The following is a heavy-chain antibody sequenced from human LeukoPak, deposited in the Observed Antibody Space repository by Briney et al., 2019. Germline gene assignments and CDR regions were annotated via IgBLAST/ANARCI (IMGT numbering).Heavy chain of an antibody. D-gene: IGHD3-10*01. CDR1: GGSISSYY. V-gene: IGHV4-59*12. CDR3: ASMVVRGAPVGDY. J-gene: IGHJ4*02. CDR2: IYNSGST. Sequence: SETLSLTCTVSGGSISSYYWSWIRQPPGKGLEWIGYIYNSGSTNYNPSLKSRVTISVDTSKNQFSLKLSSVTAADTAVYYCASMVVRGAPVGDYWGQGTLVTVSS.